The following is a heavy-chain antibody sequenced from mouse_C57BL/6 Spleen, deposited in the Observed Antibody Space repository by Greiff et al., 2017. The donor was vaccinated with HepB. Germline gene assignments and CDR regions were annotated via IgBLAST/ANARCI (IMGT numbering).Heavy chain of an antibody. D-gene: IGHD2-4*01. J-gene: IGHJ2*01. Sequence: VQLKQSGAELVRPGSSVKMSCKTSGYTFTSYGINWVKQRPGQGLEWIGYIYIGNGYTEYNEKFMGKATLTSDTSSSTAYMQLSSLTSEDSAIYFCARSVYYDYDGEGNYFDYWGQGTTLTVSS. CDR3: ARSVYYDYDGEGNYFDY. CDR2: IYIGNGYT. V-gene: IGHV1-58*01. CDR1: GYTFTSYG.